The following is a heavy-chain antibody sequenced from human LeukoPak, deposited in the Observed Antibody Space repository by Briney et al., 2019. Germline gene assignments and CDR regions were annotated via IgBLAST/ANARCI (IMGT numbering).Heavy chain of an antibody. CDR2: ISYSGSA. CDR1: GGSIRSGSYY. Sequence: SQTLSLTCTVSGGSIRSGSYYWTWIRQHPGKGLEWIGYISYSGSAYYNPSLKSRATISVDTSKNQFSLKMTSVSAADTAVYYSARAILPPSGYVWHFDLWGRGTLVSVSS. D-gene: IGHD3-3*01. V-gene: IGHV4-31*03. CDR3: ARAILPPSGYVWHFDL. J-gene: IGHJ2*01.